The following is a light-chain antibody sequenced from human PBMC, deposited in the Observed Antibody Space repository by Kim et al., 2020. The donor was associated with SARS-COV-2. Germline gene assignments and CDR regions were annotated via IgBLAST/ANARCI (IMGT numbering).Light chain of an antibody. CDR1: NIGSKS. CDR2: YNN. Sequence: APGKTARITWGGNNIGSKSVHWYQQKPGQAPVLVIYYNNDRPSGIPERFSGSNSGNTATLTISRVEAGDEADYYCQVWDSNSDHGVFGGGTQLTVL. V-gene: IGLV3-21*04. J-gene: IGLJ2*01. CDR3: QVWDSNSDHGV.